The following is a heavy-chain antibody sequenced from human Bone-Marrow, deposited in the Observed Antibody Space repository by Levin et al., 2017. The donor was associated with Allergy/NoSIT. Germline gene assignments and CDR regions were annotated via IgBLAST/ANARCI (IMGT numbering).Heavy chain of an antibody. J-gene: IGHJ6*02. CDR3: ASSGESGSWSQNYYYFGMDV. D-gene: IGHD6-13*01. CDR2: IYYSGST. Sequence: PSETLSLTCTVSGGSISSYYWSWIRQPPGKGLEWIGYIYYSGSTIYNPSLKSRVTISVDTSNYQFSLKLSSVTAADTAVYYCASSGESGSWSQNYYYFGMDVWGQGTTVTVSS. CDR1: GGSISSYY. V-gene: IGHV4-59*01.